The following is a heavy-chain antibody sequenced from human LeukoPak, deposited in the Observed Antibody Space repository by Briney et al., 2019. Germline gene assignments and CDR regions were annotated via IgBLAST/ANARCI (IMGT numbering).Heavy chain of an antibody. J-gene: IGHJ4*02. CDR1: GGSISSYY. CDR3: AKDPRDGEYYFDY. V-gene: IGHV3-23*01. CDR2: ISGSGGST. D-gene: IGHD5-24*01. Sequence: PSETLSLTCTVSGGSISSYYWSWVRQAPGKGLEWVSAISGSGGSTYYADSVKGRFTISRDNSKNTLYLQMNSLRAEDTAVYYCAKDPRDGEYYFDYWGQGTLVTVSS.